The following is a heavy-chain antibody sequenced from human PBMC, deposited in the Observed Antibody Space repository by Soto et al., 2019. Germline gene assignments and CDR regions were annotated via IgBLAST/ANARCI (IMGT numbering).Heavy chain of an antibody. CDR2: IYYSGST. CDR3: ARQGGSIVRITIFGVVMGMDV. D-gene: IGHD3-3*01. V-gene: IGHV4-39*01. CDR1: GGSISSSSYY. Sequence: PSETLSLTCTVSGGSISSSSYYWGWIRQPPGKGLEWIGSIYYSGSTYYNPSLKSRVTISVDTSKNQFSLKLSSVTAADTAVYYCARQGGSIVRITIFGVVMGMDVWGQGTTVTVSS. J-gene: IGHJ6*02.